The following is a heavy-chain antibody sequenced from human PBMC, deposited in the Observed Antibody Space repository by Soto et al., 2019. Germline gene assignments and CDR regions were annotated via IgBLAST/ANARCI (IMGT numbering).Heavy chain of an antibody. D-gene: IGHD3-10*01. V-gene: IGHV3-21*01. CDR2: ISSSSSYI. CDR1: GFTFSSYS. Sequence: EVQLVESGGGLVKPGGSLRLSCAASGFTFSSYSMNWVRQAPGKGLEWVSSISSSSSYIYYADSVKGRFTISRDNAKTLLYLQMNSLRAEDTAVYYCARYMVRGATTGYYYYYYGMDVWGQGTTVTVSS. J-gene: IGHJ6*02. CDR3: ARYMVRGATTGYYYYYYGMDV.